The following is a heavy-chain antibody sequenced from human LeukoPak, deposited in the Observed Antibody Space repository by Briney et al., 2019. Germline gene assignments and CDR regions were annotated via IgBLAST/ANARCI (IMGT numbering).Heavy chain of an antibody. D-gene: IGHD3-3*01. CDR2: IYYSGST. V-gene: IGHV4-59*12. J-gene: IGHJ4*02. Sequence: PSETLSLTCTVSGGSISSYYWSWIRQPPGKGLEWIGYIYYSGSTNYNPSLKSRVTISVDTSKNQFSLKLSSVTAADTAVYYCAAIRVGQYYDFWSGYYGNFDYWGQGTLVTVSS. CDR3: AAIRVGQYYDFWSGYYGNFDY. CDR1: GGSISSYY.